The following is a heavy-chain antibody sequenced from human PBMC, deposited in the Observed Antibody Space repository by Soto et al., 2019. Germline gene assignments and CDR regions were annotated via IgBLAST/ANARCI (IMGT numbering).Heavy chain of an antibody. V-gene: IGHV3-53*01. D-gene: IGHD5-18*01. Sequence: HPGGSLRLSCAASGFTVSSNYMCWVRQAPGKGLEWVSVIYSGGSTYYADSVKGRFTISRDNSKNTLYLQMNSLRAEDTAVYYCARGARYSYGPFDGWGHYYGMDVWGQGTTVTVSS. CDR3: ARGARYSYGPFDGWGHYYGMDV. CDR1: GFTVSSNY. CDR2: IYSGGST. J-gene: IGHJ6*02.